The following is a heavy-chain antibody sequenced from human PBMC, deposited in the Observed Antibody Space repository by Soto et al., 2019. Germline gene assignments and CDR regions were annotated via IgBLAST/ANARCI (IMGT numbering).Heavy chain of an antibody. Sequence: ASVKVSCKASGYTFTSYDINWVRQATGQGLEWMGWMNPNSGNTGYAQKFQGRVTMTRNTSISTAYMELSSLRSEDTAVYYCARGLRSGWPYYYYGKAVWGQGTRVSLSS. D-gene: IGHD6-19*01. CDR1: GYTFTSYD. CDR3: ARGLRSGWPYYYYGKAV. J-gene: IGHJ6*01. CDR2: MNPNSGNT. V-gene: IGHV1-8*01.